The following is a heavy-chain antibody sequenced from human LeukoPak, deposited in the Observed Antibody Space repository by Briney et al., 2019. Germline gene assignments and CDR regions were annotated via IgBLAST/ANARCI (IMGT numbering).Heavy chain of an antibody. CDR2: IHRSGST. D-gene: IGHD6-13*01. V-gene: IGHV4-4*07. Sequence: SETLSLTCIFSGGSISSYDWSWIRQPAGKGLEWIGRIHRSGSTNYNPPLKSRVTISVDTSKYQYSLKLSSVTAADTAVYYCARAEGIAAAVAASWFDPWGQGTLVTVSS. CDR1: GGSISSYD. J-gene: IGHJ5*02. CDR3: ARAEGIAAAVAASWFDP.